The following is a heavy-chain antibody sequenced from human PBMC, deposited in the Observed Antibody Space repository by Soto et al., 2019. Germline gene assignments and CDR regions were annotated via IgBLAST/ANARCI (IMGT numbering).Heavy chain of an antibody. J-gene: IGHJ6*03. CDR3: AGPNSGYYYYTDV. CDR1: GFSLSTSQVG. V-gene: IGHV2-5*02. CDR2: IYWDDDK. D-gene: IGHD6-19*01. Sequence: QITLTESGPTLVKPTQTLTLTCTFSGFSLSTSQVGVGWIRQPPGKALEWLALIYWDDDKRYSPFLRSRLTITKDTSKNQGLITMTNMDPVDTTTYYGAGPNSGYYYYTDVWGKGSTVSVSS.